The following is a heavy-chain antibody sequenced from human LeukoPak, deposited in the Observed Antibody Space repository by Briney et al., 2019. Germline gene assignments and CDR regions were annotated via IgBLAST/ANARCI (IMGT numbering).Heavy chain of an antibody. Sequence: SVKVSCKASGFTFTSSAMQWVRQARGQRLEWIGWIVVGSGNTNYAQKFQERVTITRDMSTSTAYMELSSLRSEDTAVYYCAAGLATYWDSSGYSVIDAFDIWGQGTMVTVSS. D-gene: IGHD3-22*01. CDR2: IVVGSGNT. V-gene: IGHV1-58*02. CDR3: AAGLATYWDSSGYSVIDAFDI. J-gene: IGHJ3*02. CDR1: GFTFTSSA.